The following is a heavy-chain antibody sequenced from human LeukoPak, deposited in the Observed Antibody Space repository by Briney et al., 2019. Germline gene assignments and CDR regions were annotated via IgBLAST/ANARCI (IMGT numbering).Heavy chain of an antibody. Sequence: PGRSLRLSCTASGFTFGDYAMSWVRQAPGKGLEWVGFIRSKAYGGTTEYAASVKGRFTISRDDSKSIAYLQMNSLRTEDTAVYYCTRASGYSGYDDFDYWGQGTLVTVSS. D-gene: IGHD5-12*01. J-gene: IGHJ4*02. CDR1: GFTFGDYA. V-gene: IGHV3-49*04. CDR3: TRASGYSGYDDFDY. CDR2: IRSKAYGGTT.